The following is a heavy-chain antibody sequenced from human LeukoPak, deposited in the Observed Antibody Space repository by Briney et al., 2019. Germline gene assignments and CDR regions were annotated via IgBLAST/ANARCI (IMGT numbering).Heavy chain of an antibody. V-gene: IGHV3-23*01. D-gene: IGHD1-26*01. J-gene: IGHJ4*01. CDR2: ISGSGGST. CDR1: GFTFSRYA. Sequence: GGSLRLSCAASGFTFSRYAMSWVRQAPGKGLEWVSAISGSGGSTYYADSVKGRFTISRDNSKNTLYLQMNCLRAEDTAVYYCAKDMGSYWELYFDYWGEGTLVTVSS. CDR3: AKDMGSYWELYFDY.